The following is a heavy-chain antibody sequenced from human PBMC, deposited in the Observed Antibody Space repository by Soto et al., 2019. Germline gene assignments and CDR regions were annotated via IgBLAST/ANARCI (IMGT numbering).Heavy chain of an antibody. Sequence: SLRPSCAASGFTFSNYWMTWVRQAPGKGLEWVANIKEDGSEKHYVDSVKGRFTISRDNAKNSLYLQMNSLRVEDTAVYYCARGASDMDFSYQGTTVTV. CDR1: GFTFSNYW. CDR2: IKEDGSEK. D-gene: IGHD1-26*01. V-gene: IGHV3-7*04. J-gene: IGHJ6*02. CDR3: ARGASDMDF.